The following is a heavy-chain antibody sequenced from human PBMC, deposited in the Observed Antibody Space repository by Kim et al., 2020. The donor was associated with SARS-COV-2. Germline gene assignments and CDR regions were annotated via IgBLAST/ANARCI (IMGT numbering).Heavy chain of an antibody. D-gene: IGHD3-10*01. Sequence: SGPTLVNPTQTLTLTCNFSGFSLNSYGVGVGWLRQPPGKALEWLALINWDDDKRYSPSLKRRLTITNDTSKNQVVLTMTNMDPVDTATYYCTHRENSYYASGSFRNDAFDIWGQGTMVTVSS. CDR1: GFSLNSYGVG. CDR3: THRENSYYASGSFRNDAFDI. J-gene: IGHJ3*02. CDR2: INWDDDK. V-gene: IGHV2-5*02.